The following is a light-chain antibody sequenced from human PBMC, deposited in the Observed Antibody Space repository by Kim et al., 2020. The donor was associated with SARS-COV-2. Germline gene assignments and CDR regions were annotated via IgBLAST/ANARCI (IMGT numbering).Light chain of an antibody. CDR2: GRN. CDR3: NARGSSVNHLG. CDR1: GRRYDY. Sequence: AFGQTARLTCQGEGRRYDYASWYRQKTGQAPGLVIYGRNYRPSGIPDRFAGAVSGNTASLIIPGAQAEDEADYCCNARGSSVNHLGLGGGTKRTF. V-gene: IGLV3-19*01. J-gene: IGLJ2*01.